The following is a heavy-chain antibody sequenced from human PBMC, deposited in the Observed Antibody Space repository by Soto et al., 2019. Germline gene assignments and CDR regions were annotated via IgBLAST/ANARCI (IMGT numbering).Heavy chain of an antibody. CDR3: ARGRMGGADAFDI. V-gene: IGHV4-31*03. CDR1: GGSISSGGYY. Sequence: SETLSLTCTVSGGSISSGGYYWSWIRQHPGKGLEWIGYIYYSGSTYYNPSLKSRVTISVDTSKNQFSLKLSSVTAADTAVYYCARGRMGGADAFDIWGQGTMVTV. D-gene: IGHD3-16*01. CDR2: IYYSGST. J-gene: IGHJ3*02.